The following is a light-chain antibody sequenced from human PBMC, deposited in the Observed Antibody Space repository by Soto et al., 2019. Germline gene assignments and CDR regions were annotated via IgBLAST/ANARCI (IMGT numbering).Light chain of an antibody. CDR1: QSIFYSSNNKNF. V-gene: IGKV4-1*01. CDR3: QQHYDTPPT. J-gene: IGKJ4*01. CDR2: WAS. Sequence: DIVMTQSPDSLAVSLGERATIHCKSSQSIFYSSNNKNFLAWYQQKPGQPPKLLIYWASTRESGVPDRYSGSETATGFALTMNSLQAEDVTVYYCQQHYDTPPTFGGGTKVQIK.